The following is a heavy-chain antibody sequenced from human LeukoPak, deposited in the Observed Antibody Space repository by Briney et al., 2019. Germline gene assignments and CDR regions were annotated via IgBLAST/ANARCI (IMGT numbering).Heavy chain of an antibody. CDR3: ARQPYRSGAYYFDY. J-gene: IGHJ4*02. CDR1: DDSMTGYY. V-gene: IGHV4-59*08. D-gene: IGHD2-15*01. CDR2: IFHSGDA. Sequence: PSETLSLTCTVSDDSMTGYYWSWIRQPPGKGLEGVAYIFHSGDANYNPSLRSRITISIDTSKNQFSLKLRSVTAADTAVYYCARQPYRSGAYYFDYWGQGTLITVSS.